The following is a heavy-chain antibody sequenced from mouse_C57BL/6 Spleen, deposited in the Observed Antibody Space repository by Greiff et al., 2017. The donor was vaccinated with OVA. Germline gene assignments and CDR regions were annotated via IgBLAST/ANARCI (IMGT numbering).Heavy chain of an antibody. CDR2: INPNNGGT. Sequence: VQLQQSGPELVKPGASVKMSCKASGYTFTDYNMHWVKQSHGKSLEWIGYINPNNGGTSYNQKFKGKATLTVNKSSSTAYMELRSLTSEDSAVYYCARDGGSSHWYFDVWGTGTTVTVSS. CDR1: GYTFTDYN. CDR3: ARDGGSSHWYFDV. D-gene: IGHD1-1*01. J-gene: IGHJ1*03. V-gene: IGHV1-22*01.